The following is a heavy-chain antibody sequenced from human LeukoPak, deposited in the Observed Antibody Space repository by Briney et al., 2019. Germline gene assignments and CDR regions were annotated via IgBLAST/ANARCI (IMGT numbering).Heavy chain of an antibody. D-gene: IGHD6-13*01. V-gene: IGHV4-59*01. Sequence: SETLSLTCTVSGGSISRYYWSWIRQPPGKGLEWIGYIYYSGSTNYNPSLKSRVTISVDTSKNQFSLRLSSVTAADTAVYYCARVTGYVMEDYFDYWGQGTLVTVSS. CDR3: ARVTGYVMEDYFDY. CDR2: IYYSGST. J-gene: IGHJ4*02. CDR1: GGSISRYY.